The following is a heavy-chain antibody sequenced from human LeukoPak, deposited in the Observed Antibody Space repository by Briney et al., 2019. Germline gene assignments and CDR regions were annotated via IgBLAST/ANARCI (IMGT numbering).Heavy chain of an antibody. CDR2: ISSSSSYI. D-gene: IGHD3-9*01. V-gene: IGHV3-21*05. CDR3: ARVDDTGAFDI. Sequence: GGSLRLSCAASGFTFSSYEMNWVRQAPGKGLEWVSYISSSSSYIYYADSVKGRFTISRDNAKNSLYLQMNSLRAEDTAVYYCARVDDTGAFDIWGQGTMVTVSS. J-gene: IGHJ3*02. CDR1: GFTFSSYE.